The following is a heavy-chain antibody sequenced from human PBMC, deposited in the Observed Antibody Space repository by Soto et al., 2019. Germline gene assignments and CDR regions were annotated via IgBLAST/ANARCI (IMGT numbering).Heavy chain of an antibody. CDR3: ARAREPYFSLRPVDY. D-gene: IGHD4-17*01. J-gene: IGHJ4*02. CDR1: GFTFSDYY. V-gene: IGHV3-11*01. Sequence: QVQLVESGGGLVEPGGSLRLSCVASGFTFSDYYMSWIRQAPGKGLEYVSYISNSGTTRYYADSGTGRFTISRDNANNSLFLQLNSLRFEDTAMYYCARAREPYFSLRPVDYWGQGTLVTVSS. CDR2: ISNSGTTR.